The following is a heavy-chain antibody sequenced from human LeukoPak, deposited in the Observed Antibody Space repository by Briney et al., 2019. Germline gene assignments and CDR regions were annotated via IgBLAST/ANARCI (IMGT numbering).Heavy chain of an antibody. Sequence: SETLSLTCTVSGGSISSYYWSWIRQPAGKGLEWIGRIYTSGSTNYNPSLKSRVTMSVDTSKNQFPLKLSAVTAAETAVYCCARDSQEVGLDWFYYYYGMDVWGQGTTVTVSS. CDR1: GGSISSYY. V-gene: IGHV4-4*07. CDR2: IYTSGST. D-gene: IGHD1-26*01. CDR3: ARDSQEVGLDWFYYYYGMDV. J-gene: IGHJ6*02.